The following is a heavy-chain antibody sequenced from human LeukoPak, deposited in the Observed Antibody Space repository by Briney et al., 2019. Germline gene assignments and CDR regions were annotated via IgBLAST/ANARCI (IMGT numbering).Heavy chain of an antibody. CDR1: GFTFSSYA. CDR2: ISYDGSNK. D-gene: IGHD5-18*01. J-gene: IGHJ4*02. Sequence: GGSLRLSCAASGFTFSSYAMSWVRQAPGKGLEWVAVISYDGSNKYYADSVKGRFTISRDNSKNTLYLQMNSLRAEDTAVYYCAKDSGYSYGYYFDYWGQGTLVTVSS. CDR3: AKDSGYSYGYYFDY. V-gene: IGHV3-30*18.